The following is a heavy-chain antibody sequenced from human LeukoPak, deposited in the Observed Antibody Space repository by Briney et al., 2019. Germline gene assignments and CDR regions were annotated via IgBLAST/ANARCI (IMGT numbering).Heavy chain of an antibody. V-gene: IGHV4-59*01. D-gene: IGHD6-19*01. CDR3: TKATQWLAFDY. CDR1: GGSISSYY. J-gene: IGHJ4*02. Sequence: SETLSLTCTVSGGSISSYYWNWIRQPPGKGLEWIGYIYYTGSTNYNPSLNSRVTMSVDTSKNQLSLQLTSVTAADTAVYYCTKATQWLAFDYWGRGTLVTVSS. CDR2: IYYTGST.